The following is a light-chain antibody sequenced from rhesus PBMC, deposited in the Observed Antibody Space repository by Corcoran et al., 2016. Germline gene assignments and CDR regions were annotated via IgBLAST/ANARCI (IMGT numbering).Light chain of an antibody. CDR2: GAS. V-gene: IGKV3-24*04. CDR1: QSVGSY. CDR3: QQSSNLYS. J-gene: IGKJ2*01. Sequence: ETVVTQSPATLSLSPGERATLSCRASQSVGSYLAWYQQKPGQTPRLLICGASSRATGIPDRFSGSGSGTDFPLTISSLEPEDVGVYYCQQSSNLYSFGQGTKVEIK.